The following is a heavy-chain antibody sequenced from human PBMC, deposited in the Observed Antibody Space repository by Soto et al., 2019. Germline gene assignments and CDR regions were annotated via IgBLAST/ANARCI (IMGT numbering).Heavy chain of an antibody. CDR3: ARDGYCSSTSCYQGSYYYGMDV. CDR1: GGSFSRYG. J-gene: IGHJ6*02. V-gene: IGHV1-18*01. CDR2: IIPMFGNT. Sequence: ASVKVSCKASGGSFSRYGISWVRQAPGQGLEWMGGIIPMFGNTNYAQKLQGRVTMTTDTSTSTAYMELRSLRSDDTAVYYCARDGYCSSTSCYQGSYYYGMDVWGQGTTVTVSS. D-gene: IGHD2-2*03.